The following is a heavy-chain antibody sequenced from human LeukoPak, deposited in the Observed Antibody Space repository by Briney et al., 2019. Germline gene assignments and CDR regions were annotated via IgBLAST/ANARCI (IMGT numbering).Heavy chain of an antibody. V-gene: IGHV1-2*02. J-gene: IGHJ5*02. CDR2: INPNSGGT. D-gene: IGHD4-17*01. CDR3: ARDSTVTTLPFDP. CDR1: GYTFTGYY. Sequence: SVKVSCEASGYTFTGYYMHWVRQAPGQGLEWMGWINPNSGGTNYAQKFQGRVTMTRDTSISTAYMELSRLRSDDTAVYYCARDSTVTTLPFDPWGQGTLVTVSS.